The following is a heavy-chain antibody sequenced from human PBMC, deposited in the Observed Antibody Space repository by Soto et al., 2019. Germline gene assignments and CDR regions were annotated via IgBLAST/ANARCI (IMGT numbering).Heavy chain of an antibody. J-gene: IGHJ6*03. CDR1: GYTFTNYG. D-gene: IGHD6-6*01. V-gene: IGHV1-18*01. CDR2: ISAYNGDT. Sequence: ASVKVSCTASGYTFTNYGITWVRQAPGQGLEWMGWISAYNGDTHYTQRLQGRVTMTTDTSTSTAYMELRGLRSDDTAVYSCARVRQLVGYCYYYMDVWGKGTTVTVSS. CDR3: ARVRQLVGYCYYYMDV.